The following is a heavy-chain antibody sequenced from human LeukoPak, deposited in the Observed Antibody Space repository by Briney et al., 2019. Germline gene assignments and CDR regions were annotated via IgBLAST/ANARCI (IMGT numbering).Heavy chain of an antibody. CDR3: IRDLFDDYSLDY. Sequence: PGGSLRLSCAASGFTFSSYAMSWVRQAPGKGLEWVSSINSDSSLMYYAESVKGRFTISRDNARNSLYLQMSSLRVEDTAVYYCIRDLFDDYSLDYWGQGALVTVSS. CDR2: INSDSSLM. V-gene: IGHV3-21*01. CDR1: GFTFSSYA. D-gene: IGHD3-16*01. J-gene: IGHJ4*02.